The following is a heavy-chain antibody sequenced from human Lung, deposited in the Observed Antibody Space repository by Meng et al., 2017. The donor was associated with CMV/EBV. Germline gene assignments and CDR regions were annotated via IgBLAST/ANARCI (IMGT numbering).Heavy chain of an antibody. Sequence: GGSXRLXXAASGFTFSNYWMHWVRQAPGKGLVWVSRIQGSDIAYADSVQGRFSISRDNAKNTLCLQINSLRVEDTAVYYCARASPYSRSYFDYWGQGDLVTVSS. V-gene: IGHV3-74*01. D-gene: IGHD6-6*01. CDR1: GFTFSNYW. CDR3: ARASPYSRSYFDY. J-gene: IGHJ4*02. CDR2: IQGSDI.